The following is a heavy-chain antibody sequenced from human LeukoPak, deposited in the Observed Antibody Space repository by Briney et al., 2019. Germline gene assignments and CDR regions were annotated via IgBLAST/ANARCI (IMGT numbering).Heavy chain of an antibody. CDR1: GYSFTSYW. Sequence: GESLKISCKGSGYSFTSYWIGWVRQMPGKGLEWMGIIYPGDSDTRYSPSFQGQVTISADKSISTAYLQWSSLKASDTGMYYCARHAIAADWWTDQDKWYSDLWGRGTLVTVSS. CDR2: IYPGDSDT. V-gene: IGHV5-51*01. CDR3: ARHAIAADWWTDQDKWYSDL. D-gene: IGHD6-25*01. J-gene: IGHJ2*01.